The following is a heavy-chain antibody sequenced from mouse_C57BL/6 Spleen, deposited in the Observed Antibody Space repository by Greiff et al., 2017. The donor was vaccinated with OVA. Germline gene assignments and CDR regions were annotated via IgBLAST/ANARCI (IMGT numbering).Heavy chain of an antibody. CDR3: ARPGYSNYGSFDY. CDR2: IFPGSGST. D-gene: IGHD2-5*01. J-gene: IGHJ2*01. V-gene: IGHV1-75*01. Sequence: VQLQQSGPELVKPGASVKISCKASGYTFTDYYINWVKQRPGQGLEWIGWIFPGSGSTYYNEKFKGKATLTVDKSSSTAYMLLSSLTSEDSAVYFCARPGYSNYGSFDYWGQGTTLTVSS. CDR1: GYTFTDYY.